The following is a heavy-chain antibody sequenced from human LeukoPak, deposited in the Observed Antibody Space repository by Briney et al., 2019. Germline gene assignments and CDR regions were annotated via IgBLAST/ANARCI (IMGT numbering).Heavy chain of an antibody. J-gene: IGHJ4*02. V-gene: IGHV3-11*03. CDR1: GFTFSDYY. CDR3: ASPSSEYGDYFDY. D-gene: IGHD4-17*01. CDR2: ISSSSSYT. Sequence: GGSLRLSCAASGFTFSDYYMSWIPQAPGKGLKWVSYISSSSSYTNYADSVKGRFTISRDNAKNSLYLQMNSLRAEDTAVYYCASPSSEYGDYFDYWGQGTLVTV.